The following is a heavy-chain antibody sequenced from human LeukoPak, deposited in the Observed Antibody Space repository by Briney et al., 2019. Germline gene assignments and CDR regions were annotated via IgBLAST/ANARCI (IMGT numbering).Heavy chain of an antibody. CDR2: ITGSGGST. Sequence: GGSLRLSCAASGFTFSNYAMNWVRQGPGKGLEWVSGITGSGGSTYYADSVKGRFNISKDNSKNTLYLQMNSLRVEDTAVYYCAKAGRGPMVRGLIYGLDVWGQRTTVTVSS. CDR3: AKAGRGPMVRGLIYGLDV. D-gene: IGHD3-10*01. CDR1: GFTFSNYA. J-gene: IGHJ6*02. V-gene: IGHV3-23*01.